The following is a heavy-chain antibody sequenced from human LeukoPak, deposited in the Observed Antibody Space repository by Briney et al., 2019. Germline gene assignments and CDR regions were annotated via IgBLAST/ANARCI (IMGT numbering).Heavy chain of an antibody. CDR2: ISSSSSYI. CDR1: GFTFSSYS. J-gene: IGHJ3*02. CDR3: ARDKGYCSSTSCYPDAFDI. Sequence: GGSLRLSCAASGFTFSSYSMNWVRQAPGKGLEWVSSISSSSSYIYYADSVKGRFTISRDNAKNSLYLQMNSLRAEDTAVYYCARDKGYCSSTSCYPDAFDIWGQGTMVTVFS. V-gene: IGHV3-21*01. D-gene: IGHD2-2*01.